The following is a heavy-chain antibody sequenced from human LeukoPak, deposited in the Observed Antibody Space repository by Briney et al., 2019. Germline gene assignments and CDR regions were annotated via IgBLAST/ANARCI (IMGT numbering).Heavy chain of an antibody. D-gene: IGHD4-17*01. V-gene: IGHV3-48*01. CDR1: GFTFSTYS. Sequence: GGSLRLSCAASGFTFSTYSMNWVRQAPGKGLEWVSYISSSISTMYYADSVKGRFTISRDNSKNTLYLQMNSLRAEDTAVYYCATGGRSTVTEFDYWGQGTLVTVSS. J-gene: IGHJ4*02. CDR3: ATGGRSTVTEFDY. CDR2: ISSSISTM.